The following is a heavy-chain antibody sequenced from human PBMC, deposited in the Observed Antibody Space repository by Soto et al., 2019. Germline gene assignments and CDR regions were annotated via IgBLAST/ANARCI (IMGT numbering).Heavy chain of an antibody. CDR2: IIPIFGTA. D-gene: IGHD6-13*01. CDR1: GGTFSSYA. J-gene: IGHJ6*02. V-gene: IGHV1-69*13. CDR3: ARGYSSSSYYYYYYGMDV. Sequence: ASVKVSCKASGGTFSSYAMSWVRQAPGQGLEWMGGIIPIFGTANYAQKFQGRVTITADESTSTAYMELSSLRSEDTAVYYCARGYSSSSYYYYYYGMDVWGQGTTVTVSS.